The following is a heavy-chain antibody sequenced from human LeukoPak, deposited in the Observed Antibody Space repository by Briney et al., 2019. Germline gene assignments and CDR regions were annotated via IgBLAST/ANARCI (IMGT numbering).Heavy chain of an antibody. CDR1: GGSITSYY. CDR3: ASDVATRTRWYFDL. Sequence: PSETLSLTCTVSGGSITSYYWSWIRQPAGKGLEWIGRIYTSGSTNYNPSLKSRVTISVDTSKNQFSLKLSSVTAADTAVYYCASDVATRTRWYFDLWGRGTLVTVSS. V-gene: IGHV4-4*07. J-gene: IGHJ2*01. D-gene: IGHD5-12*01. CDR2: IYTSGST.